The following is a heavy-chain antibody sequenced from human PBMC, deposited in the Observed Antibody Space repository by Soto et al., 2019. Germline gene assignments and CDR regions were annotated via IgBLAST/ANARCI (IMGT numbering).Heavy chain of an antibody. CDR1: GFTFSSYG. V-gene: IGHV3-33*01. D-gene: IGHD1-26*01. J-gene: IGHJ6*03. CDR2: IWYDGSNK. CDR3: ARDGALWADYYYYYYMDV. Sequence: GGSLRLSCAASGFTFSSYGMHWVRQAPGKGLEWVAVIWYDGSNKYYADSVKGRFTISRDNSKNTLYLQMNSLRAEDTAVYYCARDGALWADYYYYYYMDVWGKGTTVTVSS.